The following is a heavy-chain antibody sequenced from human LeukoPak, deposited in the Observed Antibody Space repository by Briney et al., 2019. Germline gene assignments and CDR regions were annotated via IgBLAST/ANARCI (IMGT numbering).Heavy chain of an antibody. D-gene: IGHD3-16*01. J-gene: IGHJ4*02. CDR1: EFTFSKIW. Sequence: GGTLRLSCSASEFTFSKIWMSWGRHAIGKRLEWVANIKPDGSEKYYVDSVRGRFTISRDNAKNSLFLQLNGLRADDTAVYYCARGLGGAYVTYYFDSWGLGTLVTVSS. CDR3: ARGLGGAYVTYYFDS. V-gene: IGHV3-7*01. CDR2: IKPDGSEK.